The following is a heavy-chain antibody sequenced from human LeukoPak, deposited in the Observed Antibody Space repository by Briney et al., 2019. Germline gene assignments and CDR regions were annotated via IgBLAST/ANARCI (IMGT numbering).Heavy chain of an antibody. J-gene: IGHJ6*03. Sequence: GGSLRLSCARSGFTLSNYAMTWVRQAAGRGLECVATIDGSGGSTYYADSVKDRFTIFRDNSENTLNLQMNSLRAEDTVFYCCAKFPRGFGNIILGQYYYYMDVWGKGPRVSVSS. CDR3: AKFPRGFGNIILGQYYYYMDV. D-gene: IGHD3-16*01. CDR1: GFTLSNYA. V-gene: IGHV3-23*01. CDR2: IDGSGGST.